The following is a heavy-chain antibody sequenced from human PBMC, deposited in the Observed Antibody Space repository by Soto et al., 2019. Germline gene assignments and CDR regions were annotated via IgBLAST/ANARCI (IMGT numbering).Heavy chain of an antibody. V-gene: IGHV3-30-3*01. CDR2: ISYDGSNK. D-gene: IGHD3-22*01. CDR3: ARIPHLYYYDSSGQPDAFDI. Sequence: GGSLRLSCAASGFTFSSYAMHWVRQAPGKGLEWVAVISYDGSNKYYADSVKGRFTISRDNSKNTLYLQMNSLRAEDTAVYYCARIPHLYYYDSSGQPDAFDIWGQGTMVTV. J-gene: IGHJ3*02. CDR1: GFTFSSYA.